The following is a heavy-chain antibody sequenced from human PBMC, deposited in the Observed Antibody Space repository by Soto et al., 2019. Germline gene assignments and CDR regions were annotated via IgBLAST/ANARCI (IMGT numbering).Heavy chain of an antibody. CDR2: IYYSGST. V-gene: IGHV4-39*01. CDR3: ARGQGVLRYFDWLFPPWLDP. Sequence: SETLSLTCTVSGGSISSSSYYWGWIRQPPGKGLEWIGSIYYSGSTYYNPSLKSRVTISVDTSKNQFSLKLSSVTAADTAVYYCARGQGVLRYFDWLFPPWLDPWGQGTLVT. CDR1: GGSISSSSYY. D-gene: IGHD3-9*01. J-gene: IGHJ5*02.